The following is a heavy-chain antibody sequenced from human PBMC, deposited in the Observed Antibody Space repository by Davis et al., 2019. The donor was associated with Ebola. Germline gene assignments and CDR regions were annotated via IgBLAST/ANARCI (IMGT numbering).Heavy chain of an antibody. J-gene: IGHJ4*02. CDR1: GYNFITYW. Sequence: GESLKISCKGSGYNFITYWIGWVRQMPGKGLEWMGIIYPGDSDTRYSPSFQGQVTISVDKSISTAYLQWSSLKASDTAMYYCLRHEAPDFNYWGQGTLVTVSP. V-gene: IGHV5-51*01. CDR2: IYPGDSDT. CDR3: LRHEAPDFNY.